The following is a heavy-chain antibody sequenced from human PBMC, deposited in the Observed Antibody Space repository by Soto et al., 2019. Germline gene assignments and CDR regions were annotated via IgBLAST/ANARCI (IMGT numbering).Heavy chain of an antibody. CDR1: GYTFNNYV. CDR3: ARGASHYYYYYGMDV. Sequence: QDQLVQSGAEVKKPGASVKVSCKASGYTFNNYVISWVRQAPGQGLEWMGWISAYNGNRNYAQKFQGRVSMTTETSTSTAYMELRSLRSDDTAVYYCARGASHYYYYYGMDVWGQGTTVTVSS. J-gene: IGHJ6*02. CDR2: ISAYNGNR. V-gene: IGHV1-18*01.